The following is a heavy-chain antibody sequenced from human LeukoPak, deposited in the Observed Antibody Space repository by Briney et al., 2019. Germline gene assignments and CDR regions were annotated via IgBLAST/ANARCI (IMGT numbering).Heavy chain of an antibody. D-gene: IGHD5-18*01. J-gene: IGHJ1*01. Sequence: SESPSPALSLSGASAIVGTSCCSWIRQHPGKGLEWIGYIYYSGSTYYNPSLKSRVTISVDTSTNQFSLKLSSVTAADTAEYQRARALKTIAMEFTYCGQGTLVTVSS. V-gene: IGHV4-31*06. CDR2: IYYSGST. CDR3: ARALKTIAMEFTY. CDR1: GASAIVGTSC.